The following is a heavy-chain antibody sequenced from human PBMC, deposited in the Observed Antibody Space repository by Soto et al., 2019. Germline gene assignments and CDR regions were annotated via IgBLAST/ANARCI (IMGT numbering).Heavy chain of an antibody. Sequence: EVQLVQSGAEVKKPGDALTISCKGSGYSFTSYWIGWVRQMPVKGLEWMGIIYPGDSDTRYSPSFQGQDTISADQSSSTAYLLWSSLKAADTAMYSCASPGGDGPDGALDYWGQGTLVTVSS. CDR2: IYPGDSDT. V-gene: IGHV5-51*01. D-gene: IGHD3-16*01. J-gene: IGHJ4*02. CDR3: ASPGGDGPDGALDY. CDR1: GYSFTSYW.